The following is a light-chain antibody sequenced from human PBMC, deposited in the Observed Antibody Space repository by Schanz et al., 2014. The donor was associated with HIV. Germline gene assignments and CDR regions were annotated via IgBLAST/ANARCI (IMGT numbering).Light chain of an antibody. CDR1: RSNIGAGYD. V-gene: IGLV1-40*01. J-gene: IGLJ1*01. CDR3: LSYDIGLSAYV. CDR2: GNT. Sequence: QSVLTQPPSVSGAPGQRVTISCTGSRSNIGAGYDVHWYQQLPGTAPKLLIYGNTNRPSGVPDRFSGSKSGTSVSLAITGLQAEDEADYYCLSYDIGLSAYVFGAGTKLIVL.